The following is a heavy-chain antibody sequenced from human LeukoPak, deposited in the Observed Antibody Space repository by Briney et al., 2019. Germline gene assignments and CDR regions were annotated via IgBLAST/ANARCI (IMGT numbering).Heavy chain of an antibody. CDR3: ARAKRDRSGWYEFDY. Sequence: PGGSLRLPCVASGFTFSNFDMHWVRQGTGRGLEWVSGIHTAGDTHYPDSVKGRFTISREDAKNSFYLQMNNLGVGDTAVYYCARAKRDRSGWYEFDYWGQGTLVTVSA. V-gene: IGHV3-13*01. CDR1: GFTFSNFD. D-gene: IGHD6-13*01. J-gene: IGHJ4*02. CDR2: IHTAGDT.